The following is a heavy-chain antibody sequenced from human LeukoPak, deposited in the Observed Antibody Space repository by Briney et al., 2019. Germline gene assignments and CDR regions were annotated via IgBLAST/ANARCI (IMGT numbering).Heavy chain of an antibody. Sequence: SETLSLTCTVSGGSINSYSWSWIRQPPGKGLEWIGYIYHGGNTYYNPSLKSRVTISVDRSKSQFSLKLTSVTAADTAVYYCARGKNGCSSTSCYAGLFDYWGQGTLVTVSS. V-gene: IGHV4-30-2*01. D-gene: IGHD2-2*01. CDR2: IYHGGNT. J-gene: IGHJ4*02. CDR1: GGSINSYS. CDR3: ARGKNGCSSTSCYAGLFDY.